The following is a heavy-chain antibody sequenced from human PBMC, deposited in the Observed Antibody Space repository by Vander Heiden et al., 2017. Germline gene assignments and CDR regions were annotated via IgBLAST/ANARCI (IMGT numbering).Heavy chain of an antibody. J-gene: IGHJ3*02. CDR3: ARARTTAHDAFDI. V-gene: IGHV3-11*06. Sequence: QVQLVESGGGLVKPGGSLRLSCAASGFTFSDYYMNWIRQAPGKGLEWVSYISSGSSYTNYADSVKGRFTSSRDNAKNSLYLQMNSLRAEDTAVYYCARARTTAHDAFDIWGQGTMVTVSS. CDR2: ISSGSSYT. CDR1: GFTFSDYY. D-gene: IGHD1-7*01.